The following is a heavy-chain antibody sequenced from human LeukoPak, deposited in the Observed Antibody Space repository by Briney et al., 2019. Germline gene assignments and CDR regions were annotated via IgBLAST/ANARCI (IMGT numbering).Heavy chain of an antibody. CDR3: ARSITSSWYGDFQH. CDR1: GGSISNYY. CDR2: ISYGGST. Sequence: SETLSLTCSVSGGSISNYYWSWIRQPPGKGLEWIGYISYGGSTNYNPSLQSRVSISVDTSKNQFSLKLSSVTAADTAIYYCARSITSSWYGDFQHWGQGTLVTVSS. J-gene: IGHJ1*01. V-gene: IGHV4-59*08. D-gene: IGHD6-13*01.